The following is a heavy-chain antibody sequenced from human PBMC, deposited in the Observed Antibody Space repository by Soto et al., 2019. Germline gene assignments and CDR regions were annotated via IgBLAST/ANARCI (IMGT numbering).Heavy chain of an antibody. Sequence: QVQLVQSGAEVKKPGSSVKVSCKASGGTFSSYGISWVRQAPGQGLEWMGGIIPIFGTANYAQKFQGRVTITADESTSTAYIELSSLRSEDTAVYYCARSGGLSYYYGMDVWGQGTTVTVSS. CDR3: ARSGGLSYYYGMDV. D-gene: IGHD1-26*01. CDR2: IIPIFGTA. J-gene: IGHJ6*02. CDR1: GGTFSSYG. V-gene: IGHV1-69*12.